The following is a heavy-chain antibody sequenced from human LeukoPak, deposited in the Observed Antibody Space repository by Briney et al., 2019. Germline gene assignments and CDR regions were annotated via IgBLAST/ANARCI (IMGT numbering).Heavy chain of an antibody. Sequence: SETLSLTCTVSGGSISSYYWSWIRQPAGKGLEWIGRIYTSGTTNYNPSLKSRVTISVDTSKNQFSLKLSSVTAADTAVYYCARIYYSSSYDYWYFDLWGRGTLVTVSS. D-gene: IGHD6-13*01. J-gene: IGHJ2*01. CDR1: GGSISSYY. V-gene: IGHV4-4*07. CDR2: IYTSGTT. CDR3: ARIYYSSSYDYWYFDL.